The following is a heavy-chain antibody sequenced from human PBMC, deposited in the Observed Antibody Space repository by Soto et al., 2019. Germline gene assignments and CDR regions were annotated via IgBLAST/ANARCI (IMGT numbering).Heavy chain of an antibody. CDR2: ITSPRSPI. V-gene: IGHV3-48*02. CDR1: GFTFXXXX. J-gene: IGHJ4*02. D-gene: IGHD3-16*01. CDR3: ARSVGPLDY. Sequence: QPGGSLRLSCAXXGFTFXXXXXXWVRQAPGKGLEWIAYITSPRSPIHYADSVQGRFTISRDNARNSVHLQMNSLRDEDSAVYYCARSVGPLDYWGQGTLVTVSS.